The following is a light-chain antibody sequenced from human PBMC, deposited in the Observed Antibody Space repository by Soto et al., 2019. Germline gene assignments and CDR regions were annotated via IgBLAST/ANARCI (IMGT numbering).Light chain of an antibody. V-gene: IGKV3-15*01. Sequence: EIVMTQSPATLSVSPGERATLSCRANQSVSSNLAWYQQKPGQAPRLLIYGASTRATGIPARFSGSGSGTEFTLTISSLQSEDFAVYYCQHYNNWPRTFGQGTKVEIQ. CDR1: QSVSSN. J-gene: IGKJ1*01. CDR3: QHYNNWPRT. CDR2: GAS.